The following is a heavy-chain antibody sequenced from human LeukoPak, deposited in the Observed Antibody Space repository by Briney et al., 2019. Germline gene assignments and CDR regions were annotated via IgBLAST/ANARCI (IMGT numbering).Heavy chain of an antibody. V-gene: IGHV3-7*03. Sequence: PGGSLRLSCAASGFSISNYWMNWVRQAPGKGLEWVANIKQDGSEKNYVDSVKGRFTISRDNAKNSLILQMNSLRAEDTAVYYCVRKLGDYYFDHWGQGTLVTVSS. CDR1: GFSISNYW. D-gene: IGHD7-27*01. J-gene: IGHJ4*02. CDR2: IKQDGSEK. CDR3: VRKLGDYYFDH.